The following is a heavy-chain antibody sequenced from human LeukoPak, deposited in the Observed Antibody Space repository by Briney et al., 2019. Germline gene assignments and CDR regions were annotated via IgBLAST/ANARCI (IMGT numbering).Heavy chain of an antibody. CDR2: IYYSGST. CDR3: ARRPITMVRGVIGYYYYYYMDV. Sequence: PSETLSLTCTVSGGSISSSSYYWGWIRQPPGKGLEWIGSIYYSGSTYYNPSLKSRVTISVDTSKNQFSLKLSSVTAADTAVYYCARRPITMVRGVIGYYYYYYMDVWGKGTTVTISS. J-gene: IGHJ6*03. D-gene: IGHD3-10*01. CDR1: GGSISSSSYY. V-gene: IGHV4-39*07.